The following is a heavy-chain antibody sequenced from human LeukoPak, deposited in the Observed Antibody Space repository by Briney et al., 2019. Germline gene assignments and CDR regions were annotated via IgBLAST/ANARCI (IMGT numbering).Heavy chain of an antibody. D-gene: IGHD3-3*01. CDR1: GGSISSGDYY. CDR3: ARHSGLRSPFDP. Sequence: PSQTLSLTCTVSGGSISSGDYYWSWIRQPPGKGLEWIGYIYYSGSTYYNPSLKSRVTISVDTSKNQFSLKLTSATAADTSVYYCARHSGLRSPFDPWGQGTLVTVSS. J-gene: IGHJ5*02. CDR2: IYYSGST. V-gene: IGHV4-30-4*01.